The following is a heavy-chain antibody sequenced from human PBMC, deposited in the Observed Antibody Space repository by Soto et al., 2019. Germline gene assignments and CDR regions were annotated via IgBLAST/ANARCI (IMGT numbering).Heavy chain of an antibody. CDR1: GGTFSSYA. CDR2: IIPILGTA. D-gene: IGHD2-15*01. J-gene: IGHJ5*02. V-gene: IGHV1-69*01. Sequence: QVQLVQSGAEVKKPGSSVKVSCKASGGTFSSYAISWVRQAPGQGLEWMGGIIPILGTANYAQKFQGRVTITADESTSTAYMELSSLRSEDTAVYYCAPTRGYCSGGSCYPNWFDPWGQGTLVTVSS. CDR3: APTRGYCSGGSCYPNWFDP.